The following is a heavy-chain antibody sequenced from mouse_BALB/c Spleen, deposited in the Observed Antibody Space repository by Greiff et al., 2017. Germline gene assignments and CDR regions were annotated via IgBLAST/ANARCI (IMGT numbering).Heavy chain of an antibody. CDR2: INPSTGYT. Sequence: LQESGAELAKPGASVKMSCKASGYTFTSYWMHWVKQRPGQGLEWIGYINPSTGYTEYNQKFKDKATLTADKSSSTAYMQLSSLTSEDSAVYYCARGARATDWFAYWGQGTLVTVSA. J-gene: IGHJ3*01. CDR3: ARGARATDWFAY. CDR1: GYTFTSYW. D-gene: IGHD3-1*01. V-gene: IGHV1-7*01.